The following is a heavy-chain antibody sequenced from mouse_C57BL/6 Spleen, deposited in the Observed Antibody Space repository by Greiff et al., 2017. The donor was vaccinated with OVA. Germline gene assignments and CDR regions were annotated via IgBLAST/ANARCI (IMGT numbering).Heavy chain of an antibody. V-gene: IGHV5-16*01. CDR2: INYDGSCT. Sequence: EVKLQESEGGLVQPGSSMKLSCTASGFTFSDYYMAWVRQGPEKGLEWVANINYDGSCTYYLDSLKSRFIISRDNAKNMLYLQMSSLKSEDTATYYCASVAQATLAWFAYWGQGTLVTVSA. CDR3: ASVAQATLAWFAY. D-gene: IGHD3-2*02. J-gene: IGHJ3*01. CDR1: GFTFSDYY.